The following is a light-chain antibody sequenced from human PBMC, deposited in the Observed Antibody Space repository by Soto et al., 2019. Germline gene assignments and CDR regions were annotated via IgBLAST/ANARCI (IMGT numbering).Light chain of an antibody. Sequence: QSVVTQPPSVSGAPGQRVTISCTGSSSNIGAGYDVHWYQQLPGTAPKLLIYGNSNRPSGVPDRFSGSKSGTSASLAITGLQAEDAADYYCQSYDSSLSAVVFGGGTKLTVL. J-gene: IGLJ2*01. V-gene: IGLV1-40*01. CDR1: SSNIGAGYD. CDR2: GNS. CDR3: QSYDSSLSAVV.